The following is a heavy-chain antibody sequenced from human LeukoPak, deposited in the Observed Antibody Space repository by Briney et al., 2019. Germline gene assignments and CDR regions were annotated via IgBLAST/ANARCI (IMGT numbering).Heavy chain of an antibody. J-gene: IGHJ4*02. V-gene: IGHV4-38-2*01. CDR3: ARVGIAVAGRPIDY. CDR2: IYHSGST. Sequence: SETLSLTCAVSGYSISSGYYWGWIRQPPGKGLEWIGSIYHSGSTYYNPSLKSRVTISEDTSKNQSSLKLSSVTAADTAVYYCARVGIAVAGRPIDYWGQGTLVTVSS. CDR1: GYSISSGYY. D-gene: IGHD6-19*01.